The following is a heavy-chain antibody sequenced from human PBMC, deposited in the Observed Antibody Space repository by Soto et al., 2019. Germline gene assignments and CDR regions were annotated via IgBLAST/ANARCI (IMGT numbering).Heavy chain of an antibody. CDR3: ASQGSSSWAFDY. V-gene: IGHV4-34*01. Sequence: SETLSLTCAVYGGSFSGYYWSWIRQPPGKGLEWIGEINHSGSTNYNPSLKSRVTISVDTSKNQFSLKLSSVTAADTAVYYCASQGSSSWAFDYWGQGTLVTVSS. D-gene: IGHD6-13*01. CDR1: GGSFSGYY. J-gene: IGHJ4*02. CDR2: INHSGST.